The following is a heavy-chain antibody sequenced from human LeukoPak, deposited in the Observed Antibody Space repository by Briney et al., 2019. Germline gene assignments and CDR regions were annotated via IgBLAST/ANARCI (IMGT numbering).Heavy chain of an antibody. CDR3: ASEVVVVPAAIGFSFDY. D-gene: IGHD2-2*01. Sequence: SVKVSCKASGGTFSSYAISRVRQAPGQGLEWMGGIIPIFGTANYAQKFQGRVTITADESTSTAYMELSSLRSEDTAVYYCASEVVVVPAAIGFSFDYWGQGTLVTVSS. CDR1: GGTFSSYA. J-gene: IGHJ4*02. V-gene: IGHV1-69*13. CDR2: IIPIFGTA.